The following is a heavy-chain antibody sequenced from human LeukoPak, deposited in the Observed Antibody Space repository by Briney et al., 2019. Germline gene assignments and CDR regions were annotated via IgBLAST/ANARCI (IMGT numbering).Heavy chain of an antibody. CDR2: IKQDGGGK. CDR1: GFSFSSYW. CDR3: VREDRSCYYH. D-gene: IGHD2-15*01. V-gene: IGHV3-7*03. Sequence: PGGSLRLSCVASGFSFSSYWMSWVRQAPGKGLEWVANIKQDGGGKYYVDSVKGRFTISRDNAKISLYLQLNSLRAEDTAVYYCVREDRSCYYHWGQGTLVTVSS. J-gene: IGHJ4*02.